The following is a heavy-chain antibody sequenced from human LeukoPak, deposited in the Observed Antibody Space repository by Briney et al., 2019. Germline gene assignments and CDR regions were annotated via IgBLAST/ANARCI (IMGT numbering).Heavy chain of an antibody. J-gene: IGHJ6*02. CDR1: GFTVSSYH. CDR3: ARSYSNHLFGMDV. D-gene: IGHD4-11*01. CDR2: MYSGGST. Sequence: PGGSLRLSCAASGFTVSSYHMTWVRQAPGKGLEWVSVMYSGGSTYYADSVKGRVAISRDNSQNTVFLQMNNVRVEDTAVYYCARSYSNHLFGMDVWGQGTAVTVSS. V-gene: IGHV3-66*01.